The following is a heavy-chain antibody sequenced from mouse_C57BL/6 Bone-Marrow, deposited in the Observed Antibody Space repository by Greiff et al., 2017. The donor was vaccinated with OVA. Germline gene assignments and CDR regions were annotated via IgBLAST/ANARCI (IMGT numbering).Heavy chain of an antibody. Sequence: EVKVEESGGGLVKPGGSLKLSCAASGFTFSDYGMHWVRQAPEKGLEWVAYISSGSSTIYYADTVKGRFTISRDNAKNTLFLQMTSLRSEDTAMYYCARGTTVVSYWYFDVWGTGTTVTVSS. V-gene: IGHV5-17*01. J-gene: IGHJ1*03. CDR2: ISSGSSTI. CDR1: GFTFSDYG. D-gene: IGHD1-1*01. CDR3: ARGTTVVSYWYFDV.